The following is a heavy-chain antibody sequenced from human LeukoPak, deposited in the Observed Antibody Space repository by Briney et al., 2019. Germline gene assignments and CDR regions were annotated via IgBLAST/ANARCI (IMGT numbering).Heavy chain of an antibody. J-gene: IGHJ4*02. D-gene: IGHD3-22*01. CDR3: ARDYDSSGYYLPRGVY. CDR2: IYYSGST. CDR1: GGSISSYY. Sequence: SETLSLTCTVSGGSISSYYWSWIRQPPGKGLEWIGYIYYSGSTNYNPSLKSRVTISEDTSKNQFSLKLSSVTAADTAVYYCARDYDSSGYYLPRGVYWGQGTLVTVSS. V-gene: IGHV4-59*12.